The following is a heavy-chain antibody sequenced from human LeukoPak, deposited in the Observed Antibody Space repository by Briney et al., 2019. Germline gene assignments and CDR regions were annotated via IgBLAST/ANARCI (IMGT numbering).Heavy chain of an antibody. CDR3: ARHLNYYLDY. CDR2: IRYDGSNK. J-gene: IGHJ4*02. D-gene: IGHD3-10*01. Sequence: PGGSLRLSCAASGFSFGTYSMHWARQAPGKGLEWVAFIRYDGSNKYYADSVKGRFTISRDNSKNTLFLQMNSLRAEDTAVYYCARHLNYYLDYWGQGTLVTVSS. V-gene: IGHV3-30*02. CDR1: GFSFGTYS.